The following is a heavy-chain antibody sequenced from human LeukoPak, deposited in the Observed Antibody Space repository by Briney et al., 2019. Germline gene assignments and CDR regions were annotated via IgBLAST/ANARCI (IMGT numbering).Heavy chain of an antibody. CDR3: ANLLRWEPY. Sequence: PGGSLRLSCTASGFTFSSYGMHWVRQAPGKGLEWVAVISYDGSNKYYGDSVKGRFTISRDNSKNTLYLQMNSLRVDDTAVYYCANLLRWEPYWGQGTLVTVSS. D-gene: IGHD4-23*01. J-gene: IGHJ4*02. CDR1: GFTFSSYG. V-gene: IGHV3-30*18. CDR2: ISYDGSNK.